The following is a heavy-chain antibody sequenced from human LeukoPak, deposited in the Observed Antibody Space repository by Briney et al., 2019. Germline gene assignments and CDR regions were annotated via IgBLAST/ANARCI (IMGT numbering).Heavy chain of an antibody. Sequence: ASVKVSCKASGYTFTSYAMNWVRQAPGQGLEWMGWINPNSGATNYAQKFQGRVTMTRDTSINTAFMEMSSLISDDTAVYYCARGSQWYDRTYLEYWGQGTLVTVSS. J-gene: IGHJ4*02. CDR3: ARGSQWYDRTYLEY. CDR2: INPNSGAT. CDR1: GYTFTSYA. V-gene: IGHV1-2*02. D-gene: IGHD2-15*01.